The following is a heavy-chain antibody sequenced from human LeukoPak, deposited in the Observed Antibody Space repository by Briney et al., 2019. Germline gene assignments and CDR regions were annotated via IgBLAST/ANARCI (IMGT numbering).Heavy chain of an antibody. V-gene: IGHV3-30*02. CDR3: AKDLYYYDSSGVFDY. D-gene: IGHD3-22*01. J-gene: IGHJ4*02. CDR1: GFTFSSYG. CDR2: IRYDGSNK. Sequence: GGSLRLSCAASGFTFSSYGMHWVRQAPGKGLEWVAFIRYDGSNKYYADSEKGRFTISRDNSKNTLYLQMNSLRAEDTAVYYCAKDLYYYDSSGVFDYWGQGTLVTVSS.